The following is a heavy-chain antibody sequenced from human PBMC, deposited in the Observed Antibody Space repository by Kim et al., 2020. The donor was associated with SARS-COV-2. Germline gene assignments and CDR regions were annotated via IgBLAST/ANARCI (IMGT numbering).Heavy chain of an antibody. D-gene: IGHD1-20*01. CDR2: T. J-gene: IGHJ4*02. V-gene: IGHV3-23*01. Sequence: TYYAASVKGRFTISRDNSQSTLHLQMNSLRAEDTAIYYCAKLTGASPIDYWGQGALVTVSS. CDR3: AKLTGASPIDY.